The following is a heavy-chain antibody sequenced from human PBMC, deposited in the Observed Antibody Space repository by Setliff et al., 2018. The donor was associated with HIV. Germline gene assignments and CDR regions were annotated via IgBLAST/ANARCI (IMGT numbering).Heavy chain of an antibody. V-gene: IGHV3-7*01. D-gene: IGHD3-10*01. Sequence: SLRLSCSASEFTNFWMAWVRQAPGKGLEWVANIDQHGSERYYTDSVRGRFTISRDNAKNSLYLQMNSLRGEDTALYYCTRDLGYSGSGGAFQIWGQGTMVTVSS. CDR1: EFTNFW. CDR2: IDQHGSER. CDR3: TRDLGYSGSGGAFQI. J-gene: IGHJ3*02.